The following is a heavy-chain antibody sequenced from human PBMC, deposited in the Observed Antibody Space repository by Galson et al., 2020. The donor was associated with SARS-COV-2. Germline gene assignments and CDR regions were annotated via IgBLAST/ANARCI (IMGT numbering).Heavy chain of an antibody. D-gene: IGHD2-2*01. CDR2: INPSGGST. CDR3: ARESAVVVPAAIHLYYYYYYYMDV. J-gene: IGHJ6*03. V-gene: IGHV1-46*01. Sequence: ASVKVSCKASGYTFTSYYMHWVRQAPGQGLEWMGIINPSGGSTSYAQKFQGRVTMTRDTSTSTVYMELSSLRSEDTAVYYCARESAVVVPAAIHLYYYYYYYMDVWGKGTTVTVSS. CDR1: GYTFTSYY.